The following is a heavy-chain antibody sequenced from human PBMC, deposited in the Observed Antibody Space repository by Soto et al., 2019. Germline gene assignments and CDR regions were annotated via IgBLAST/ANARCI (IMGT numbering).Heavy chain of an antibody. V-gene: IGHV4-39*01. J-gene: IGHJ4*02. Sequence: QLQLQESGPGLVKPSETLSLTCTVSGGSISSSSYYWCWIRQPPGKGLEWIGSIYYSGSTYYNPSLKSRVTISVDTSKNQFSLKLSSVTAADTAVYYCARQGGGYSYGRDYWGQGTLVTVSS. CDR1: GGSISSSSYY. D-gene: IGHD5-18*01. CDR2: IYYSGST. CDR3: ARQGGGYSYGRDY.